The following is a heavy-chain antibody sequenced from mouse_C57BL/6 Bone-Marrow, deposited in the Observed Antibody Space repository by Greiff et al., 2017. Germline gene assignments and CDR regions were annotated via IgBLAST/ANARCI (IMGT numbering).Heavy chain of an antibody. CDR1: EYEFPSHD. D-gene: IGHD2-2*01. Sequence: EVKLVESGGGLVQPGESLKLSCESNEYEFPSHDMSWVRKTPEKRLELVAAINSDGGSTYYPDTMERRFIISRDNAKMALCLQMTNLRSEDTGLYYCAKYHDCGCAWFAYWGQGTLVTVSA. V-gene: IGHV5-2*01. CDR3: AKYHDCGCAWFAY. CDR2: INSDGGST. J-gene: IGHJ3*01.